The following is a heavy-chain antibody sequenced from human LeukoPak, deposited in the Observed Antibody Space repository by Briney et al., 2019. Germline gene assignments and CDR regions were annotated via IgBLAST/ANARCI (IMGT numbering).Heavy chain of an antibody. D-gene: IGHD3-10*01. V-gene: IGHV3-33*01. CDR1: GFTFSSYG. CDR3: ASYYGSGSH. Sequence: GGSLRLSCAASGFTFSSYGMHWVRQAPGKGLEWVAVIWYDGSNKYYAESVKGRFTISRDNSKNTLYLQMNSLRAEDTAVYYCASYYGSGSHWGQGTLVTVSS. CDR2: IWYDGSNK. J-gene: IGHJ4*02.